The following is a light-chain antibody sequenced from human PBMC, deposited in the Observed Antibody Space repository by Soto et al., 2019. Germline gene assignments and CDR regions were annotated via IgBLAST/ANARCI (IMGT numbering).Light chain of an antibody. CDR1: SSDVGGYNY. V-gene: IGLV2-14*01. CDR3: SSYTSRDTHV. CDR2: EVS. Sequence: QSALTQPASVSGSPGQSVTISCTGTSSDVGGYNYVSWYQQHPGKAPKLIIYEVSIRPSGVPNRFSGSKSGKTASLTISGLQAEDEADYYCSSYTSRDTHVFGGGTKLTVL. J-gene: IGLJ2*01.